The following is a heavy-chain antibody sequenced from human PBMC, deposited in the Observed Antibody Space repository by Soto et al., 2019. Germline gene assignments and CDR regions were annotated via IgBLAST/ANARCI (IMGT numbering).Heavy chain of an antibody. CDR1: GGAFSGHA. J-gene: IGHJ6*02. CDR2: IIPFFKGT. CDR3: ARDVPLNYYDGTYSYYALDV. D-gene: IGHD3-16*01. V-gene: IGHV1-69*01. Sequence: QVQLVQSGAEVKKPGSWVKVSCKASGGAFSGHAISWLRQAPGQGLEWMGQIIPFFKGTKYAQNFQGGVTITADDSTSTAYMDLSSLTSEDTAVYYCARDVPLNYYDGTYSYYALDVWGQGTKVTVSS.